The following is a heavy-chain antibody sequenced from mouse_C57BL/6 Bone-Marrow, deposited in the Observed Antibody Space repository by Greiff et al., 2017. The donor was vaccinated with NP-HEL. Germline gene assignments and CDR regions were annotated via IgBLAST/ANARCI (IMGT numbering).Heavy chain of an antibody. Sequence: QVQLQQSGPELVKPGASVKISCKASGYAFSSSWMNWVKQRPGKGLEWIGRIYPGDGDTNYNGKFKGKATLTADKSSSTAYMQLSSLTSEDAAVYFCARERGMITYYFDYWGQGTTLTVSS. CDR3: ARERGMITYYFDY. V-gene: IGHV1-82*01. CDR2: IYPGDGDT. D-gene: IGHD2-4*01. CDR1: GYAFSSSW. J-gene: IGHJ2*01.